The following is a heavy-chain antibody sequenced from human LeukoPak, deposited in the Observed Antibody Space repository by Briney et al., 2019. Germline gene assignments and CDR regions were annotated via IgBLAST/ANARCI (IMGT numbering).Heavy chain of an antibody. CDR1: GFTVSSNY. CDR3: AKRGGTSQFYFDF. J-gene: IGHJ4*02. Sequence: PGGSLRLSCAASGFTVSSNYMSWVRQAPGKGLEWVSVIYSGGSTYYADSVKGRFTISRDNSKNTLYLQMNSLRAEDTAVYYCAKRGGTSQFYFDFWGQGTLVTVSS. D-gene: IGHD3-16*01. CDR2: IYSGGST. V-gene: IGHV3-53*01.